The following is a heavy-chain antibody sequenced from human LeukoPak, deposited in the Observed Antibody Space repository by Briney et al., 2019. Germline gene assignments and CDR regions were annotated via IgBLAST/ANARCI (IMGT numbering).Heavy chain of an antibody. Sequence: GESLKISCKGSGYNFTSYWIGWVRQMPGKGLEWMGIIYPGDPDTRYSPSFQGQVAISADKSISTAYLQWSSLRASDTAMHYCARGVEMATLNAFDIWGQGTMVTVSS. CDR3: ARGVEMATLNAFDI. CDR1: GYNFTSYW. J-gene: IGHJ3*02. CDR2: IYPGDPDT. V-gene: IGHV5-51*01. D-gene: IGHD5-24*01.